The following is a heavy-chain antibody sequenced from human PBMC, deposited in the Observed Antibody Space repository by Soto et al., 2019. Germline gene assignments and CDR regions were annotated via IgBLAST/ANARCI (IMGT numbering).Heavy chain of an antibody. V-gene: IGHV4-31*03. CDR1: GGSISSGGYY. J-gene: IGHJ4*02. D-gene: IGHD3-22*01. CDR2: IYYSGST. CDR3: ARGPPRGVSSGPHFDD. Sequence: SETLSLTCTVSGGSISSGGYYWSWIRQHPGKGLEWIGYIYYSGSTYYNPSLKSRVTISVDTSKNQFSLKLSSVTAADTAVYYCARGPPRGVSSGPHFDDWGQGTRVTVSS.